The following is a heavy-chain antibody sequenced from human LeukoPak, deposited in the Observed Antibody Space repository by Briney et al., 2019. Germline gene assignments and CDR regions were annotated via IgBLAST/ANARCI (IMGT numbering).Heavy chain of an antibody. D-gene: IGHD6-19*01. CDR2: IYYSGST. CDR1: GGSISSYY. J-gene: IGHJ5*02. V-gene: IGHV4-59*08. Sequence: SETLSLTCTVSGGSISSYYWSWIRQPPGKGLEWIGYIYYSGSTNYNPSLKSRVTISVDTSKNQFSLKLGSVTAADTAVYYCARSIAVAAHNWFDPWGQGTLVTVSS. CDR3: ARSIAVAAHNWFDP.